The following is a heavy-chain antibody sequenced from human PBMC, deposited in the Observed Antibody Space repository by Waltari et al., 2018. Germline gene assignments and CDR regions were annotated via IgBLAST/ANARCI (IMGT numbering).Heavy chain of an antibody. D-gene: IGHD2-8*01. V-gene: IGHV4-34*01. CDR2: INHSGST. CDR1: GGSFSGYY. J-gene: IGHJ3*02. Sequence: QVQLQQWGAGLLKPSETLSLPCAVYGGSFSGYYWSWIRQPPGKGLEWIGEINHSGSTNYHPSLKSRVTISVDTSKNQFSLKLSSVTAADTAVYYCARGSVPNGDAFDIWGQGTMVTVSS. CDR3: ARGSVPNGDAFDI.